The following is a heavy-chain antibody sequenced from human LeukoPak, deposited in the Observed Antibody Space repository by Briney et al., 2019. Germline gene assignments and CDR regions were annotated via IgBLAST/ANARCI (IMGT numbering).Heavy chain of an antibody. Sequence: ASVKVSCKASGYTITSDFMHWVRQAPGQGLEWMGWISPDIGGTNYAQKFQGRVTMTRDTSNSTAHMELSSLRSDDTAVYYCARWPKDIVVVPVSDYWGQGTLVTVSS. CDR1: GYTITSDF. CDR2: ISPDIGGT. J-gene: IGHJ4*02. CDR3: ARWPKDIVVVPVSDY. D-gene: IGHD2-2*01. V-gene: IGHV1-2*02.